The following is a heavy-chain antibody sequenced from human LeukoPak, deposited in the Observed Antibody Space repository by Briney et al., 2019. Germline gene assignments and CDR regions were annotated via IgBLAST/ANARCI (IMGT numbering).Heavy chain of an antibody. CDR3: AREDKDYYYYGMDV. CDR1: GGSFSGYY. CDR2: INHSGST. J-gene: IGHJ6*02. Sequence: SETLSLTCAVYGGSFSGYYWSWIRQPPGKGLEWIGEINHSGSTNYNPSLKSRVTISVDTSKNQFSLKLNSVTAADTAVYYCAREDKDYYYYGMDVWGQGTTVTVSS. V-gene: IGHV4-34*01.